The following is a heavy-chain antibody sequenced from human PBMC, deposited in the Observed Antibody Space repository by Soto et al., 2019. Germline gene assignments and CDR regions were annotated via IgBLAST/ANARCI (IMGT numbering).Heavy chain of an antibody. J-gene: IGHJ5*02. CDR3: ARDARDIVLVPAAGTNWFDP. CDR2: ISVYNGNT. V-gene: IGHV1-18*01. CDR1: GYTFTSYG. Sequence: GASVKVSCKASGYTFTSYGISWVRQAPGQGLEWMGWISVYNGNTNYAQKLQGRVTMTTDTSTSTAYMELRSLRSDDTAVYYCARDARDIVLVPAAGTNWFDPWGQGTLVTVSS. D-gene: IGHD2-2*01.